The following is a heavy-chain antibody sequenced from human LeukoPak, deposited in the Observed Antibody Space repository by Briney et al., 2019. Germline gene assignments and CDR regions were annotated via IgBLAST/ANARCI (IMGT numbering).Heavy chain of an antibody. CDR1: GFTFSSHS. CDR3: ARMSGSRLPGY. CDR2: ISSGSSAR. V-gene: IGHV3-48*01. D-gene: IGHD3-3*01. Sequence: PGGSLRLSCAASGFTFSSHSMNWVRQTPGKGLEWVSYISSGSSARYYADSVKGRFTISRDDARNSLYLQMNSLRAEDTAVYYCARMSGSRLPGYWGQGTLATVSS. J-gene: IGHJ4*02.